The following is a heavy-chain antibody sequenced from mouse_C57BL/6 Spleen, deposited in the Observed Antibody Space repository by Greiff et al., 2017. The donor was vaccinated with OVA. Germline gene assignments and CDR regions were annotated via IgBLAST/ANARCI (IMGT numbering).Heavy chain of an antibody. J-gene: IGHJ4*01. V-gene: IGHV1-52*01. CDR1: GYTFTSYW. CDR3: ARDDDYAMDY. Sequence: QVQLKQPGAELVRPGSSVKLSCKASGYTFTSYWMHWVKQRPIQGLEWIGNIDPSDSETHYNQKFKDKATLTVDKSSSTAYMQLSSLTSEDSAVYYCARDDDYAMDYWGQGTSVTVSS. D-gene: IGHD2-12*01. CDR2: IDPSDSET.